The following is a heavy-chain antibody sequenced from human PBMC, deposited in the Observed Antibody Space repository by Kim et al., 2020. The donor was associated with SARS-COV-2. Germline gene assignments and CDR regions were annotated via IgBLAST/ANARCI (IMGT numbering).Heavy chain of an antibody. Sequence: GGSLRLSCAASGFTFSNYGMSWVRQAPGKGLEWVSGINGSGGTTTYADSVKGRFTVSRDNSKNSLYLQMSSLRAEDTALYYFANSGQPAYWG. V-gene: IGHV3-23*01. CDR3: ANSGQPAY. J-gene: IGHJ4*01. D-gene: IGHD6-13*01. CDR1: GFTFSNYG. CDR2: INGSGGTT.